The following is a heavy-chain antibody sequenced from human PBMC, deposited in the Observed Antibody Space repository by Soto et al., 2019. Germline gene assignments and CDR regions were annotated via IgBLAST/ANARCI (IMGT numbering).Heavy chain of an antibody. CDR1: GFTFSSYW. CDR3: ARDFGGP. CDR2: IKEDGSEK. Sequence: PGGSLRLSCTASGFTFSSYWMNWVRQAPGKGLEWVGNIKEDGSEKFYVDSVKGRFTISRDNAKSSLYLDMNSLRVEDTAIYFCARDFGGPWGQGTLVTVSS. D-gene: IGHD1-26*01. J-gene: IGHJ5*02. V-gene: IGHV3-7*05.